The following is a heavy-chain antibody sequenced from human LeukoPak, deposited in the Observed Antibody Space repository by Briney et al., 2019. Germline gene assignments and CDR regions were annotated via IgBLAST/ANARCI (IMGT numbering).Heavy chain of an antibody. CDR2: IYTSGST. D-gene: IGHD3-10*01. V-gene: IGHV4-4*07. J-gene: IGHJ5*02. Sequence: SETPSLTCTVSGGSISSYYWSWIRQPAGKGLEWIGRIYTSGSTNYNPSLKSRVTMSVDTSKNQFSLKLSSVTAADTAVYYCARGRKMVRGVIITHNWFDPWGQGTLVTVSS. CDR3: ARGRKMVRGVIITHNWFDP. CDR1: GGSISSYY.